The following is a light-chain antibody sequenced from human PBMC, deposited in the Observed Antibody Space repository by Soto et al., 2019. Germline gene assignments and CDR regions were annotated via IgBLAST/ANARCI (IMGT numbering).Light chain of an antibody. CDR1: QSVSTY. CDR2: DAS. V-gene: IGKV3-11*01. Sequence: EIVLTQSPATLSLSPGERATLSCRASQSVSTYLGWYQQKPGQAPRLLIYDASNRATGIPARFSGSGSVTDFTLTISSLEPEDFAVYYCQQRSNWITFGQGTRLEIK. J-gene: IGKJ5*01. CDR3: QQRSNWIT.